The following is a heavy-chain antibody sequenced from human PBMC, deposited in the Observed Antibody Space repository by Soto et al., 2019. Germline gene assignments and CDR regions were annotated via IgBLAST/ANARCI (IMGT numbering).Heavy chain of an antibody. D-gene: IGHD4-17*01. Sequence: GGSLRLSCAASGFTFSIYAMSWVRQAPGKGLEWVSSISGSGTSSYYADSVKGRFTISGDNSKNTLYLQMNSLRAEDTAVYYCANEPYGDYPLWFDPWGQGTLVTVSS. J-gene: IGHJ5*02. CDR3: ANEPYGDYPLWFDP. CDR2: ISGSGTSS. V-gene: IGHV3-23*01. CDR1: GFTFSIYA.